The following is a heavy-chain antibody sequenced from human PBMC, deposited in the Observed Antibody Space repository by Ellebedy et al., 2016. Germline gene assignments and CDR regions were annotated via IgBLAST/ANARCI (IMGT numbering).Heavy chain of an antibody. CDR1: GFTFSDYY. V-gene: IGHV3-11*04. CDR2: ISSSGSTI. J-gene: IGHJ6*02. D-gene: IGHD2-2*01. CDR3: ARGLVVVVPAAMPYYYYYGMDV. Sequence: GGSLRLXXAASGFTFSDYYMSWIRQAPGKGLEWVSYISSSGSTIYYADSVKGRFTISRDNAKNSLYLQMNSLRAEDTAVYYCARGLVVVVPAAMPYYYYYGMDVWGQGTTVTVSS.